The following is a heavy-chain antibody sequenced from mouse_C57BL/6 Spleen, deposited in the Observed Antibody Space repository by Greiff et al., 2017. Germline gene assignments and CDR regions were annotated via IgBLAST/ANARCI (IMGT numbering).Heavy chain of an antibody. CDR3: ARKTDYYSSSYLYYYAMDY. Sequence: VQLQQSGPVLVKPGASVKMSCKASGYTFTDYYMNWVKQSHGKSLEWIGVINPYNGGTSYNQKFKGKATLTVDKSSSAAYMELNSLTSEDSAVYYYARKTDYYSSSYLYYYAMDYWGQGTSVTVSS. CDR2: INPYNGGT. V-gene: IGHV1-19*01. D-gene: IGHD1-1*01. J-gene: IGHJ4*01. CDR1: GYTFTDYY.